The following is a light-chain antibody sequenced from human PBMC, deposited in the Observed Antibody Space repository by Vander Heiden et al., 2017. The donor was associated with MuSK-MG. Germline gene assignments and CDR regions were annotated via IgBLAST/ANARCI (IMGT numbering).Light chain of an antibody. CDR3: KAWDSRTVGV. V-gene: IGLV3-1*01. CDR2: QDS. Sequence: SYDLTQPPSVSVSPGQTASITCPGDKLGDKYACWYQQKPGRSPVLVIYQDSKRASGIPERFSGSNSGSTATLTISGTQARDEADYYCKAWDSRTVGVFGGGTKLTVL. CDR1: KLGDKY. J-gene: IGLJ3*02.